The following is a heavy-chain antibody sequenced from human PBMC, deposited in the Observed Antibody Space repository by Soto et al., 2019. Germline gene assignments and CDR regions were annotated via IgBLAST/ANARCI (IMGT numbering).Heavy chain of an antibody. J-gene: IGHJ4*02. D-gene: IGHD3-9*01. CDR3: AHKGPEDWPLDY. CDR2: IYWDDSK. V-gene: IGHV2-5*02. Sequence: QITLKESGPTLVRPTQTLTLTCAFSGFSLSTSGVGVGWIRQPPGKALEWLAVIYWDDSKHYSPSLRSRLTVTKDPSKNQVVLTMTNMDPLGTGTYYCAHKGPEDWPLDYWGQGTLVTVSS. CDR1: GFSLSTSGVG.